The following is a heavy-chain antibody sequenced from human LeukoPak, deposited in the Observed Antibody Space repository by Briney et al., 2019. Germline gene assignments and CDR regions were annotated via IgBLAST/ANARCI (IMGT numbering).Heavy chain of an antibody. Sequence: QPGGSLRLSCVASGFTFSSYEMNWLRQSPGKGLEWVSFISGSGTTIYYADSVKGRFTISRDNAKNSLYLQMNSPRAEDTAVYYCARSVQWLPYWGQGTLVTVSS. V-gene: IGHV3-48*03. CDR2: ISGSGTTI. CDR1: GFTFSSYE. D-gene: IGHD6-19*01. CDR3: ARSVQWLPY. J-gene: IGHJ4*02.